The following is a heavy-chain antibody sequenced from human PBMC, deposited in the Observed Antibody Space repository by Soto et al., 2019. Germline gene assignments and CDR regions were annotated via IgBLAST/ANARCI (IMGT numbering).Heavy chain of an antibody. V-gene: IGHV1-3*05. D-gene: IGHD3-22*01. CDR2: INAGNGNT. CDR3: ARTCDSSGYFPPACTEYFHH. CDR1: GYTFTSYA. Sequence: QVQLVQSGAEEKKPGASVKVSCKASGYTFTSYAMHWVRQAPGQRLEWMGWINAGNGNTIYSQKFQGRVTITRDTSAGTAYMELSSLRSEDTAVYYCARTCDSSGYFPPACTEYFHHWGQGTLVTVSS. J-gene: IGHJ1*01.